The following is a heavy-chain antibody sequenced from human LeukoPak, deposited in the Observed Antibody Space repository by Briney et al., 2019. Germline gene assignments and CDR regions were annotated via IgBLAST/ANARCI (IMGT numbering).Heavy chain of an antibody. CDR2: INWNGGST. D-gene: IGHD3-10*01. J-gene: IGHJ4*02. Sequence: GGSLRLSCAASGFTFDDYGMSWVRQAPGKGLEWVSGINWNGGSTGYADSVKGRFTISRDNAKNSLYLQMNSLRAEDTALYYCARINHYGSGSYNFDYWGQGTLVTVSS. V-gene: IGHV3-20*04. CDR3: ARINHYGSGSYNFDY. CDR1: GFTFDDYG.